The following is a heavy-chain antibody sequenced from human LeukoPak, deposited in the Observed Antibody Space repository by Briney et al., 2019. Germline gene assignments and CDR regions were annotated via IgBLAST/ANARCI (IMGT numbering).Heavy chain of an antibody. CDR2: ISNNGGYT. V-gene: IGHV3-23*01. Sequence: PGGSLRLSCAVSGFTFSSSWMHWVRQAPGKGLEWVSAISNNGGYTYYADSAQGRFTISRDNSKSTLCLQMNSLRAEDTAVYYCAKQLGYCSDGSCYFPYWGQGTLVTVSS. D-gene: IGHD2-15*01. CDR3: AKQLGYCSDGSCYFPY. J-gene: IGHJ4*02. CDR1: GFTFSSSW.